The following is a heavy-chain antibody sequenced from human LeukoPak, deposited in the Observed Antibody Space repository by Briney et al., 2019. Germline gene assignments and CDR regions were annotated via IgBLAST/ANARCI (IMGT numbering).Heavy chain of an antibody. CDR2: IKQDGSEK. D-gene: IGHD1-26*01. CDR3: ARASGSYYVDAFDI. Sequence: GGSLRLSCAASGFTFSSYWMSWVRQAPGKGLEWVANIKQDGSEKYYVDSVKGRFTISRDNAKNSLYLQMNSLRAEDTAVYYCARASGSYYVDAFDIWGQGTMVTVSS. V-gene: IGHV3-7*04. CDR1: GFTFSSYW. J-gene: IGHJ3*02.